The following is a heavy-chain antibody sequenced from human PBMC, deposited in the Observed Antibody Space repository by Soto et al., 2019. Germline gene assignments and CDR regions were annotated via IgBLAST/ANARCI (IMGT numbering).Heavy chain of an antibody. V-gene: IGHV1-8*01. CDR2: MNPNSGNT. CDR1: GYTFTSYD. Sequence: QVQLVQSGAEVKKPGASVKVSCKASGYTFTSYDINWVRQATGQGLEWMGWMNPNSGNTGYAQKFQGRVTMTRNTSISTAYMELSSLSSEDTAVYYCARGEYCTNGVCYYDWGQGTLVTVSS. CDR3: ARGEYCTNGVCYYD. D-gene: IGHD2-8*01. J-gene: IGHJ4*02.